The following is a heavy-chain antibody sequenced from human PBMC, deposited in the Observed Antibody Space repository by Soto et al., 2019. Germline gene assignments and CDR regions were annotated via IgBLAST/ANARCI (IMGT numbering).Heavy chain of an antibody. V-gene: IGHV3-48*01. D-gene: IGHD3-3*01. CDR1: GFTFSSYS. CDR3: ARDLVGIKPLNDFWSGYRLNWFDP. Sequence: GGSLRLSCAASGFTFSSYSMNWVRQAPGKGLEWVSYISSSSSTIYYADSVKGRFTISRDNAKNSLYLQMNSLRAEDTAVYYCARDLVGIKPLNDFWSGYRLNWFDPWGQGTLVTVSS. CDR2: ISSSSSTI. J-gene: IGHJ5*02.